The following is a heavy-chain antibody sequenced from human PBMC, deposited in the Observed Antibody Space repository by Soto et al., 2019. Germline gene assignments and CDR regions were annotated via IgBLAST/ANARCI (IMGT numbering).Heavy chain of an antibody. CDR2: IYPGDSDT. CDR1: GYSFTSFW. Sequence: EALKISCKGSGYSFTSFWIAWVCQMPGKGLEWMGIIYPGDSDTRYSPSFQGQVTISAHKSISTAYLQWSSLKASHTAIYYCARVPIPDFWSVLAARYGLDVWGQGTTVTVSS. D-gene: IGHD3-3*01. J-gene: IGHJ6*02. CDR3: ARVPIPDFWSVLAARYGLDV. V-gene: IGHV5-51*01.